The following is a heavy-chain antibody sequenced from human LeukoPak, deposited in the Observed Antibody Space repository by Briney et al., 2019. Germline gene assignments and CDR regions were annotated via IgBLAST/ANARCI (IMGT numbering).Heavy chain of an antibody. CDR1: GSIFTSYW. CDR3: ARQDRYCTNGVCYLDAFDI. D-gene: IGHD2-8*01. J-gene: IGHJ3*02. CDR2: IYPGDSDT. Sequence: PGASLQISCKGSGSIFTSYWIGWVRQLPGKGLEWMGIIYPGDSDTRYSPSFQGQVTSSADKSISTAYLQWSSLKASDTAMYYCARQDRYCTNGVCYLDAFDIWGQGTMVTVSS. V-gene: IGHV5-51*01.